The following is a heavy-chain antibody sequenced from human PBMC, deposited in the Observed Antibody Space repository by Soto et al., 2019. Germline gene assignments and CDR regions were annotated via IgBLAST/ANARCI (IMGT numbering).Heavy chain of an antibody. CDR2: IIPILGIA. J-gene: IGHJ4*02. V-gene: IGHV1-69*02. CDR3: AASQQFDY. D-gene: IGHD6-13*01. CDR1: GGTFSIYT. Sequence: VKVSCKASGGTFSIYTISWVRQAPGQGLEWMGRIIPILGIANYAQKFQGRITITADKSTSTAYMELSSLRSDDTAVYYCAASQQFDYWGQGTLVTVSS.